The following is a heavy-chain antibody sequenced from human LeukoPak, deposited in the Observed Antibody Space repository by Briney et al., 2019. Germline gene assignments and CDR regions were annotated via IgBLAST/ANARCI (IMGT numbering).Heavy chain of an antibody. J-gene: IGHJ4*02. V-gene: IGHV1-18*01. CDR1: GYTFTSYG. Sequence: ASVKVSCKASGYTFTSYGISWERQAPGQGLEWMGWISAYNGNTNYAQKLQGRVTITTDPSTSTAYMELRSLRSDDTAVYYCARDLLVQGDYWGQGTLVTVSS. CDR3: ARDLLVQGDY. CDR2: ISAYNGNT. D-gene: IGHD6-13*01.